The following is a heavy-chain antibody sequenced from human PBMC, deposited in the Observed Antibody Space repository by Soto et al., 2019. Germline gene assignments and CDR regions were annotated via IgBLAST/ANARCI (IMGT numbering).Heavy chain of an antibody. V-gene: IGHV4-4*07. CDR2: IYASGTT. J-gene: IGHJ4*02. Sequence: QVRLQESGPGLVKPSETLSLTCTVSGASISNYYWSWIRQPAGKGLECLGRIYASGTTTYNPSLRSGVTMSVDTSKNQFSLNLNSGTGANAAVYYCARESRSELGTVEYCGQGTLVTVSS. CDR3: ARESRSELGTVEY. CDR1: GASISNYY. D-gene: IGHD1-1*01.